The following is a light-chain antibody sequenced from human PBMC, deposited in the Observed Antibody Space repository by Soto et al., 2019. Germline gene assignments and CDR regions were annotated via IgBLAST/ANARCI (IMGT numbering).Light chain of an antibody. J-gene: IGKJ4*01. CDR3: MQALQTPLT. V-gene: IGKV2-28*01. CDR2: SGS. CDR1: QSLVHSNGYTY. Sequence: DIVMTQSPLSLPVTPGEPASISCRSSQSLVHSNGYTYLDWNLQKPGQTPQLLIYSGSNRASGVPDRLSGSGSGTDFTRKISRVEAEDVGVYYCMQALQTPLTFGGGTKVEIK.